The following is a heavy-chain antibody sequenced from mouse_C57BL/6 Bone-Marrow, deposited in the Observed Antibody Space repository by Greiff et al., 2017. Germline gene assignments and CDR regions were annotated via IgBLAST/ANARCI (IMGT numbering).Heavy chain of an antibody. CDR1: GYTFTSYW. Sequence: QVHVKQPGAELVKPGASVKMSCKASGYTFTSYWITWVKQRPGQGLEWIGDIYPGSGSTNYNEQFKSKATLTVDTSSSTAYMQLSSLTSEDSAVYYCARELGGFAYWGQGTLVTVSA. V-gene: IGHV1-55*01. CDR2: IYPGSGST. CDR3: ARELGGFAY. J-gene: IGHJ3*01. D-gene: IGHD3-3*01.